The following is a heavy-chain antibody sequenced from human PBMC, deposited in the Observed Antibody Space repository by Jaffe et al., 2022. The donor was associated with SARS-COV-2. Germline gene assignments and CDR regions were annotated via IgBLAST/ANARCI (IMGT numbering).Heavy chain of an antibody. CDR2: ISYDGSNK. CDR1: GFTFSSYG. CDR3: AKDQYGGSFSFDY. J-gene: IGHJ4*02. D-gene: IGHD1-26*01. V-gene: IGHV3-30*18. Sequence: QVQLVESGGGVVQPGRSLRLSCAASGFTFSSYGMHWVRQAPGKGLEWVAVISYDGSNKYYADSVKGRFTISRDNSKNTLYLQMNSLRAEDTAVYYCAKDQYGGSFSFDYWGQGTLVTVSS.